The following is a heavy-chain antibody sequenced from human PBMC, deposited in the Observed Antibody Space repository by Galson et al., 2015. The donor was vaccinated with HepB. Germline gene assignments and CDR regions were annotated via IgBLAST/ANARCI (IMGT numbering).Heavy chain of an antibody. CDR1: GFTFDDYA. Sequence: SLRLSCAATGFTFDDYAMHWVRQAPGKGLEWVSGISWNSGSIGYADSVKGRFTISRDNAKNSLYLQMNSLRAEDTALYYCAKEVTWEGYMDVWGKGTTVTVSS. D-gene: IGHD1-26*01. J-gene: IGHJ6*03. CDR2: ISWNSGSI. V-gene: IGHV3-9*01. CDR3: AKEVTWEGYMDV.